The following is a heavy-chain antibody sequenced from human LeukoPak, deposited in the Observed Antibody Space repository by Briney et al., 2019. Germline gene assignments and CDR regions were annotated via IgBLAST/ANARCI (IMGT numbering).Heavy chain of an antibody. CDR2: INPSGGST. CDR3: VRDLYSNYLYYYYYGMDV. Sequence: ASVKVSCKASGYTFTSYYMHWVRQAPGQGLEWMGIINPSGGSTSYAQKFQGRVTMTRDTSTSTVYMELSSLRSEDTAVYYCVRDLYSNYLYYYYYGMDVWGQGTTVTVSS. CDR1: GYTFTSYY. V-gene: IGHV1-46*01. J-gene: IGHJ6*02. D-gene: IGHD4-11*01.